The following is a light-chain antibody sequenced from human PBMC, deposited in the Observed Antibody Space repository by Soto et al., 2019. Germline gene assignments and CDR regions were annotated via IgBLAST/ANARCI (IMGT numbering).Light chain of an antibody. Sequence: DIQMTQSPSTLPASVGAGVTITGRASQSISSSLAWYQQKPGNAPKLLIYDASNLESGVPSILSGSGSGTEFTLTISSMPPDDFATYYCQQYSTYSTFGQGTKVDIK. V-gene: IGKV1-5*01. CDR2: DAS. J-gene: IGKJ1*01. CDR1: QSISSS. CDR3: QQYSTYST.